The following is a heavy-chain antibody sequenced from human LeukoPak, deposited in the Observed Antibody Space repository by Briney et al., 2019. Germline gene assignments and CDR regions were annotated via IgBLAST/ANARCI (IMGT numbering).Heavy chain of an antibody. V-gene: IGHV4-34*01. D-gene: IGHD3-3*01. CDR3: AREVSPDFWSGYTTTSVEYYFDY. CDR2: INHSGST. Sequence: SETLSLTCAVYGGSFSGYYWSWIRQRPGKGLEWIGEINHSGSTNCNPSLKSRVTISVDTSKNQFSLKLSSVTAADTAVYYCAREVSPDFWSGYTTTSVEYYFDYWGQGTLVTVSS. CDR1: GGSFSGYY. J-gene: IGHJ4*02.